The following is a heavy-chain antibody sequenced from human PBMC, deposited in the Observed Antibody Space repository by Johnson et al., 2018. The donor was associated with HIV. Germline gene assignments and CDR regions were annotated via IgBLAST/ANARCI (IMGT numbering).Heavy chain of an antibody. CDR2: ISYDGSNK. D-gene: IGHD6-19*01. J-gene: IGHJ3*02. V-gene: IGHV3-30*18. Sequence: VQVLESGGGLVQPGGSLRLSCAASGFRFEDYGMNWVRQAPGKGLEWVALISYDGSNKYYVDSVKGRFTISRDNSKNTLYLQMNSLRAEDTALYYCAKEGPGYSRGWYAFDIWGQGTMVTVSS. CDR1: GFRFEDYG. CDR3: AKEGPGYSRGWYAFDI.